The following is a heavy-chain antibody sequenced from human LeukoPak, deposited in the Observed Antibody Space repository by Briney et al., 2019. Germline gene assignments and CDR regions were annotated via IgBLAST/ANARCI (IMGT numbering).Heavy chain of an antibody. Sequence: ASVTVSCKASGYTFTSYAMHWVRQAPGQRLEWMGWINAGNGNTKYSQKFQGRVTITRDTSASTVYMDLSSLRSEDTAVYYCARSSPPQNYYYYGMDVWGQGTTVTVSS. J-gene: IGHJ6*02. V-gene: IGHV1-3*01. D-gene: IGHD6-6*01. CDR3: ARSSPPQNYYYYGMDV. CDR1: GYTFTSYA. CDR2: INAGNGNT.